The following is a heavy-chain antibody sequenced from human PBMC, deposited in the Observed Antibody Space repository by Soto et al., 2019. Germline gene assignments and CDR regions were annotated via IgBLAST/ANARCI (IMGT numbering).Heavy chain of an antibody. Sequence: GGSLRLSCAASGFTFSSCAMSWVRQAPGKGLEWVSAISGSGGSTYYADSVKGRFTISRDNSKNTLYLQMNSLRAEDTAVYYCAKDPYYYDSSGYRLFDYWGQGTLVTVSS. V-gene: IGHV3-23*01. CDR1: GFTFSSCA. CDR3: AKDPYYYDSSGYRLFDY. J-gene: IGHJ4*02. D-gene: IGHD3-22*01. CDR2: ISGSGGST.